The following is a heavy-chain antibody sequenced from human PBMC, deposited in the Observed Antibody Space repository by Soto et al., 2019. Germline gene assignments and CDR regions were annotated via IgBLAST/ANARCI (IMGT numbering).Heavy chain of an antibody. J-gene: IGHJ6*02. D-gene: IGHD2-2*02. CDR3: ARDPEYQLLYGYYGMEV. CDR2: ISYDGSNN. Sequence: GWSLRLSCAASGFTFSSYAMHWVRQAPGKGLEWVAVISYDGSNNYYADSVKGRFTISRDNSKDTLYLQMSSLRAEDTAVYYCARDPEYQLLYGYYGMEVWGEGTTVTVSS. CDR1: GFTFSSYA. V-gene: IGHV3-30-3*01.